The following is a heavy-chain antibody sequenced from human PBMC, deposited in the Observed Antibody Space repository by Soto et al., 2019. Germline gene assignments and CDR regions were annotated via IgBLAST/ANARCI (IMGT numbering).Heavy chain of an antibody. V-gene: IGHV1-69*01. CDR2: LITVFGSP. CDR1: GGTFSKDA. D-gene: IGHD5-18*01. J-gene: IGHJ6*02. CDR3: ARGLGYTFEAGKTRYHAMDV. Sequence: QVQLVQSGAEVKKPGSSVTVSCKTSGGTFSKDAINWVRPAPGQGLEWMGLLITVFGSPIYAQKFQGRIRIPADESTSTACMELSSLRSEDTAVYYCARGLGYTFEAGKTRYHAMDVWGQGTTVSVSS.